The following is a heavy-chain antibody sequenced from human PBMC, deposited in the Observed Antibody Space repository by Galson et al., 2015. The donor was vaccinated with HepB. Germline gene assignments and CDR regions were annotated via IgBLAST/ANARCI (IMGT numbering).Heavy chain of an antibody. V-gene: IGHV3-48*01. CDR1: GFTFSYFS. CDR2: ISSSSRTI. Sequence: SLRLSCAVSGFTFSYFSMSWVRQAPGKGLEWVSYISSSSRTIQYADSVKGRFTISRDSDKNSLHLQMNSLRVEDTAVYYCVRVGASNYWYFDLWGRGTLVTVSS. D-gene: IGHD1-26*01. CDR3: VRVGASNYWYFDL. J-gene: IGHJ2*01.